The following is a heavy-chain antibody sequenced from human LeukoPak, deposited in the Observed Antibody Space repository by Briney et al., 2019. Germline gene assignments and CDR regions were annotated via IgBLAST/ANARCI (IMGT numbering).Heavy chain of an antibody. CDR2: IKTSADSA. CDR3: ARGGYYDSSGYAYFQH. D-gene: IGHD3-22*01. CDR1: GYTFTGYY. J-gene: IGHJ1*01. Sequence: GASVKVSCKASGYTFTGYYMHWVRQAPGQGLEWMGLIKTSADSASYAQSFQGRVTMTRDTSTSTVYMELSSLRSEDTAVYYCARGGYYDSSGYAYFQHWGQGTLVTVSS. V-gene: IGHV1-46*01.